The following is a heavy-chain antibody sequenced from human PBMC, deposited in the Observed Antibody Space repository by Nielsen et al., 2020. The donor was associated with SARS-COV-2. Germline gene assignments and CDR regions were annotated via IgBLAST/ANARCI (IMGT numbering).Heavy chain of an antibody. D-gene: IGHD2-15*01. CDR1: GFTFSNAW. CDR3: TTRYCSGGSCPRPFDY. V-gene: IGHV3-15*01. Sequence: GGSLRLSCAASGFTFSNAWMSWVRQAPGKGLEWVGRIKSKTDGGTTDYAAPVKGRFTVSRDDSKNTLYLQMNSLKTEDTAVYYCTTRYCSGGSCPRPFDYWGQGTLVTVSS. J-gene: IGHJ4*02. CDR2: IKSKTDGGTT.